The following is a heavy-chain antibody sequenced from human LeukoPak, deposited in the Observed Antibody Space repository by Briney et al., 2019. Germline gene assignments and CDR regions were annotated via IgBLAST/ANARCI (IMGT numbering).Heavy chain of an antibody. CDR2: INPESGDT. CDR3: ARARITMVRGAKYGWNWFDP. CDR1: GYTFTGFS. Sequence: GASVKVSCKPSGYTFTGFSIHWVRQVAGQGLEWVGWINPESGDTVFAQKFRGRISLTRDTSIRTAYMELTRLASADTAVYYCARARITMVRGAKYGWNWFDPWGQGTLVTVSS. J-gene: IGHJ5*02. D-gene: IGHD3-10*01. V-gene: IGHV1-2*02.